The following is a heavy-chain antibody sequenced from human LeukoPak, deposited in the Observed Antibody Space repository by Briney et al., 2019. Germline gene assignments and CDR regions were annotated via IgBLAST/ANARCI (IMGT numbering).Heavy chain of an antibody. V-gene: IGHV4-59*08. CDR3: ARQRNSFDY. Sequence: SETLSLTCTVSGGSISSYYWSWIRQPPGKGLEWIGYIYYSGSTSYNPSLKSRVTISVDTSKNQFSLKLSSVNAADTAVYYCARQRNSFDYWGQGTLVTVSS. CDR2: IYYSGST. CDR1: GGSISSYY. J-gene: IGHJ4*02.